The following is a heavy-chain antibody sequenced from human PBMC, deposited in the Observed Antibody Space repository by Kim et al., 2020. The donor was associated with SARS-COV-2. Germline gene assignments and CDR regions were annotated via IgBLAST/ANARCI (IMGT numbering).Heavy chain of an antibody. CDR3: ASQQGFSSSWYWYFDL. J-gene: IGHJ2*01. CDR1: GFTFSSYA. D-gene: IGHD6-13*01. Sequence: GGSLRLSCAASGFTFSSYAMSWVRQAPGKGLEWVSTVSGSGGTTYYADSVKGRFTISRDNSQNTLYLQMNSLRADDTAVYYCASQQGFSSSWYWYFDLWGRGTLVTVSS. CDR2: VSGSGGTT. V-gene: IGHV3-23*01.